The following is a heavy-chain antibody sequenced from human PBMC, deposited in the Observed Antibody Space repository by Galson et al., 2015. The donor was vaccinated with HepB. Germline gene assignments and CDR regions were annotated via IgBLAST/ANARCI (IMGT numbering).Heavy chain of an antibody. V-gene: IGHV1-2*02. D-gene: IGHD3-22*01. Sequence: SVKVSCKASGYTFTGYYIHWVRRAPGQGLEWMGWINPNTGGTDYAQKFQGRVTMTRDTSISTAYMELSRLRSDDTAVYYCARFYYYDSDAFDIWGQGTMVTVSS. J-gene: IGHJ3*02. CDR3: ARFYYYDSDAFDI. CDR1: GYTFTGYY. CDR2: INPNTGGT.